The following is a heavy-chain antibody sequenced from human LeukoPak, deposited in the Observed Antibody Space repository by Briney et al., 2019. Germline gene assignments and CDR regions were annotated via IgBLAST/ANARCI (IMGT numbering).Heavy chain of an antibody. Sequence: SETLSLTCTVSGGSISSHYWSWIRQPPGKGLEWIGYIYYSGSTIYNPSLKSRVTISVDTSKKHFSLKLSSVTAADTAVYYCARLEGGIAAAVIWFDPWGQGTLVTVSS. D-gene: IGHD6-13*01. CDR2: IYYSGST. V-gene: IGHV4-59*11. CDR1: GGSISSHY. J-gene: IGHJ5*02. CDR3: ARLEGGIAAAVIWFDP.